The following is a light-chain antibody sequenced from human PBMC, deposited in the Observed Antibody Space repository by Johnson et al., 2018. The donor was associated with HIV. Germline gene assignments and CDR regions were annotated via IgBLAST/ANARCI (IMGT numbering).Light chain of an antibody. CDR1: SSNIGSNY. J-gene: IGLJ1*01. Sequence: QSVLTQPPSVSAAPGQKVIISCSGRSSNIGSNYVSWYQHLPGTAPKLLIYDNNKRPSGIPDRFSGSKSGTSATLGITGLQTGDEADYYCGTLDSSLSDYVFGTGTKVTV. V-gene: IGLV1-51*01. CDR3: GTLDSSLSDYV. CDR2: DNN.